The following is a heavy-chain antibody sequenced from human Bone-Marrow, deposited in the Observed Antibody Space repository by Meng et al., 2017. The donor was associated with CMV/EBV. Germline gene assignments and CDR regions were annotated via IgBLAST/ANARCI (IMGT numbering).Heavy chain of an antibody. CDR1: GFTFDDYT. D-gene: IGHD3-3*01. V-gene: IGHV3-43*01. Sequence: GESLKISCAASGFTFDDYTMHWVRQAPGKGLEWVSLISWDGGSTYYADSVKGRFTISRDNSKNSLYLQMNSLRTEDTALYYCAKGSGGGWSGYYTGFDYWGQGTLVTVYS. CDR3: AKGSGGGWSGYYTGFDY. CDR2: ISWDGGST. J-gene: IGHJ4*02.